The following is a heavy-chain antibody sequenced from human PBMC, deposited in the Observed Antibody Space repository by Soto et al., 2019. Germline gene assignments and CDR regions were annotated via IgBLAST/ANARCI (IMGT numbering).Heavy chain of an antibody. D-gene: IGHD6-19*01. CDR1: GGSFSGYY. Sequence: QVQLQQGGAGLLKPSETLSLTCAVYGGSFSGYYWSWIRQPPGKGLECIGEINHSGSTNYNPSLKSRVTISVDTSKHQFSLKLSSVTAADTAVYYCARRYSSGWYSSNYGMDVWGQGTTVTVSS. CDR2: INHSGST. V-gene: IGHV4-34*01. CDR3: ARRYSSGWYSSNYGMDV. J-gene: IGHJ6*02.